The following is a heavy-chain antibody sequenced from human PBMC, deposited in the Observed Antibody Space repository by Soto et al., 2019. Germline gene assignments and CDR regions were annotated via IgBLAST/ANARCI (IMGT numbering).Heavy chain of an antibody. CDR1: GDSFTKYY. D-gene: IGHD1-26*01. CDR2: INHSGRT. V-gene: IGHV4-34*01. Sequence: SETLSLTCAAYGDSFTKYYWSWIRQPPGKGLEWIWEINHSGRTNFNPSVKGRVTISVDTSKNQFSLKLRSVTAADTGVYYCASSLVGASFDSWGQGTLLTVSS. J-gene: IGHJ4*02. CDR3: ASSLVGASFDS.